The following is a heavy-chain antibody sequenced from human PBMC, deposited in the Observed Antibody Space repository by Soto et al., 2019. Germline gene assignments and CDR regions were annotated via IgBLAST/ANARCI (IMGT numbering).Heavy chain of an antibody. D-gene: IGHD1-1*01. CDR2: INPNNGGT. CDR3: ARGSPTTTPFDY. Sequence: GASVKVSCKASGYTFTDYYIHWVRQAPGQGLEWMGWINPNNGGTSYAQKFEGWVTMTRDTSISTAYMEVRRLTSDDTAVYYCARGSPTTTPFDYWGQATLVTVSS. V-gene: IGHV1-2*04. J-gene: IGHJ4*02. CDR1: GYTFTDYY.